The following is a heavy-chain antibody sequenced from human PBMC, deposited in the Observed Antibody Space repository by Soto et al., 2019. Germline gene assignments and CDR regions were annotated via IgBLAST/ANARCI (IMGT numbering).Heavy chain of an antibody. D-gene: IGHD2-8*02. Sequence: EVQLVESGGGLVQPGGSLRLSCAASGFTFSSYWMSWVRQAPWKGLEWVANIKQDGSEKYYVDSVKGRFTISRDNAKNSLYLQMNRLRAEYTAVYYCARDLVGHGAFDIWGQGTMVTVSS. J-gene: IGHJ3*02. V-gene: IGHV3-7*03. CDR2: IKQDGSEK. CDR1: GFTFSSYW. CDR3: ARDLVGHGAFDI.